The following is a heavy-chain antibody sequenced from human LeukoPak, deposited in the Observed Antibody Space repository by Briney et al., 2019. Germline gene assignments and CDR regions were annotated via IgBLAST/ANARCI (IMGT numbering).Heavy chain of an antibody. CDR1: GGTFSSYA. Sequence: AASVKVSCKASGGTFSSYAISWVRQAPGQGLEWMGGIIPIFGTANYAQKFQGRVTITADESTSTAYMELSSLRSEDTAVYYCARVNSVKDYYGSGSYRFDPWGQGTLVTVSS. CDR3: ARVNSVKDYYGSGSYRFDP. D-gene: IGHD3-10*01. J-gene: IGHJ5*02. V-gene: IGHV1-69*13. CDR2: IIPIFGTA.